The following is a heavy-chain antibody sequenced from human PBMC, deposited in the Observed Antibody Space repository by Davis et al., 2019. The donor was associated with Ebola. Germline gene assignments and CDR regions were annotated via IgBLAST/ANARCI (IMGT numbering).Heavy chain of an antibody. CDR3: AKTRSNWWNDALEI. Sequence: GGSLRLSCVASGFTFSTYAIHWVRQAPGKGLEWVALILADGSNKYYADSVKGRFTISRDNSKNTLDLQMNSLRPEDTAVYYCAKTRSNWWNDALEIWGRGTMVIVSS. J-gene: IGHJ3*02. D-gene: IGHD2-8*02. CDR1: GFTFSTYA. CDR2: ILADGSNK. V-gene: IGHV3-30-3*01.